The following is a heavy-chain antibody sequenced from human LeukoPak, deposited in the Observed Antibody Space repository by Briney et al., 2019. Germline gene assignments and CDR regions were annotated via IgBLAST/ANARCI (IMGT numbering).Heavy chain of an antibody. CDR1: GFTFSSYG. CDR2: ISTSSSII. Sequence: GGSLRLSCAASGFTFSSYGMNWVRQAPGKGLEWVSYISTSSSIIYYADSVKGRFTISRDTAKSSLYLQMASLRDDDTAVYYCARGGYIDYWGQGTLVTVSS. V-gene: IGHV3-48*02. CDR3: ARGGYIDY. D-gene: IGHD5-12*01. J-gene: IGHJ4*02.